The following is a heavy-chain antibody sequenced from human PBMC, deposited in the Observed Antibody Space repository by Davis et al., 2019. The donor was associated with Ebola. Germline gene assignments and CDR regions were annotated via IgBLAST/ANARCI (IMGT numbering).Heavy chain of an antibody. Sequence: SETLSLTCGVYNGSLSGFFWSWIRQPPGKGLEWLGEIRPGGGTNYSPSLKNRLTMSMDTSKNQVSLKLKSVTAADSAVYYCARTALTSVSDSGLGYNYFGPWGQGTLVTVSS. CDR1: NGSLSGFF. J-gene: IGHJ5*02. CDR2: IRPGGGT. D-gene: IGHD4-17*01. V-gene: IGHV4-34*01. CDR3: ARTALTSVSDSGLGYNYFGP.